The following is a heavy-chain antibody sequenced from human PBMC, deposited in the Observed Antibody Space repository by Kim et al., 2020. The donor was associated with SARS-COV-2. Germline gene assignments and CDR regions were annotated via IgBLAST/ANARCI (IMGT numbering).Heavy chain of an antibody. D-gene: IGHD2-15*01. Sequence: ASVKVSCKVSGYTLTELSMHWVRQAPGQGLEWMGCFDPKNGEPTYAQSFKGRVTLSEDTSTNTAYLELSSLKAEDTAVYYCATGGRAATSNWLDPLLQGT. J-gene: IGHJ5*02. CDR2: FDPKNGEP. CDR1: GYTLTELS. V-gene: IGHV1-24*01. CDR3: ATGGRAATSNWLDP.